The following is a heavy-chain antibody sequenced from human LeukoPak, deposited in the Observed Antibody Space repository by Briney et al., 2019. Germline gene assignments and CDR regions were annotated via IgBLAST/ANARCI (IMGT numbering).Heavy chain of an antibody. Sequence: GGSLRLSCAASGFTFSSYAMSWVRQAPGKGLEWVSAISGSGGTTYYADSVKGRFVISRDDSKSTLVLQMNSLRADDTAVYYCANTHFRDNWGQGTLVTVSS. D-gene: IGHD3-3*02. J-gene: IGHJ4*02. V-gene: IGHV3-23*01. CDR3: ANTHFRDN. CDR2: ISGSGGTT. CDR1: GFTFSSYA.